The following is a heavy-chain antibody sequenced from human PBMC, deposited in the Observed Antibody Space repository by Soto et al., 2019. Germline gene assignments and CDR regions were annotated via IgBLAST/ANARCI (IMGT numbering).Heavy chain of an antibody. CDR3: AGDQRWVRGVIISPNGMDV. CDR2: ISSSSSYI. D-gene: IGHD3-10*01. J-gene: IGHJ6*02. CDR1: GFTFSSYS. Sequence: GGSLRLSCAASGFTFSSYSMNWVRQAPGKGLEWVSSISSSSSYIYYADSVKGRFTISRDNAKNSMYLQMNSLRAEDTAVYYCAGDQRWVRGVIISPNGMDVWGQGTTVTVSS. V-gene: IGHV3-21*01.